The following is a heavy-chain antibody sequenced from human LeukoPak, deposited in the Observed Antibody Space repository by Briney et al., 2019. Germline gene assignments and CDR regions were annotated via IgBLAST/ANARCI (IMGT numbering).Heavy chain of an antibody. D-gene: IGHD5-24*01. CDR1: GFTFRSYA. V-gene: IGHV3-23*01. Sequence: GGSLRLSCVVSGFTFRSYAMGGVRPARGKGLEWVSTLSTGGDRTYYATSVKGRFTISRDTSKNTLYVEMNSLRAEDTAIYYCVKEGGLYNSGGYFDYWGQGTLVTVSS. J-gene: IGHJ4*02. CDR3: VKEGGLYNSGGYFDY. CDR2: LSTGGDRT.